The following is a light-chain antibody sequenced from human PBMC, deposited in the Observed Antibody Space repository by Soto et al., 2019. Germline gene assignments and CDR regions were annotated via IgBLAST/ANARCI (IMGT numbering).Light chain of an antibody. CDR2: EVS. V-gene: IGLV2-14*01. CDR1: SSDVGGYDY. CDR3: SSYTTIKTVV. Sequence: QSALTQPASVSGSPGQSITLSCTGTSSDVGGYDYVSWYQQHPGKAPKLIISEVSNRPSGISDRFSGFKSANTAYLTISGVQPEDEADYHCSSYTTIKTVVFGGGTKLTVL. J-gene: IGLJ2*01.